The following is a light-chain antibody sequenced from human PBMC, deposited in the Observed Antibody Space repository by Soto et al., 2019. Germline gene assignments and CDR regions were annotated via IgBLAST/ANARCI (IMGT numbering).Light chain of an antibody. CDR3: QQRSNWTPIT. V-gene: IGKV3-11*01. CDR2: DAS. Sequence: EIVVTQSPGTLSLSPGERATLSGRASQSVSSSYLALYQQKPGQAPRLLIYDASNRATGIPARFSASGSGTDFTLTISSPEPEDFALYYCQQRSNWTPITFGQGTRLEI. CDR1: QSVSSSY. J-gene: IGKJ5*01.